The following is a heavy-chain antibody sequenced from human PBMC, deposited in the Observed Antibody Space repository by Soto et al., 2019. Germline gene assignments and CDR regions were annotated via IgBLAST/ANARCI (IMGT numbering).Heavy chain of an antibody. J-gene: IGHJ4*02. CDR1: GGSISGYY. Sequence: QVHLQQWGAGLLKPSETLSLTCAVYGGSISGYYYSWIRQSPGKGLEWIGEINQSGSTNYNPSLKSRVTVSTDSSKNQFFLKMNSVTAADTSIYYSARARGRSGSYVYWGQGTLVTVSS. CDR2: INQSGST. CDR3: ARARGRSGSYVY. V-gene: IGHV4-34*01. D-gene: IGHD1-26*01.